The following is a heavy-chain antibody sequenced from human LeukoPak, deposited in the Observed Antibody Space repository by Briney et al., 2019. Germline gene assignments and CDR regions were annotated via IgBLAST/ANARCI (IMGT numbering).Heavy chain of an antibody. CDR1: GFTFSSYW. CDR2: INSDGGDT. CDR3: ARASGTDSSGYVQIDY. D-gene: IGHD3-22*01. V-gene: IGHV3-74*01. Sequence: GGSLRLSCAASGFTFSSYWMHWVRQAPGKGLVWVSRINSDGGDTSYADSVRGRFTISRDNAKNTLYLQMNRLSAEDTAVYYCARASGTDSSGYVQIDYWGQGTLVTVSS. J-gene: IGHJ4*02.